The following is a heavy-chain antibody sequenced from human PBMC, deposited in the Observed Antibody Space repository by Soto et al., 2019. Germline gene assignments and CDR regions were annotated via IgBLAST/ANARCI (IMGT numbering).Heavy chain of an antibody. CDR1: GFTFSSYG. CDR2: IWYDGSNK. J-gene: IGHJ4*02. V-gene: IGHV3-33*01. Sequence: QVQLVESGGGVVQPGRSLRLSCAASGFTFSSYGMHWVRQAPGKGLEWVAVIWYDGSNKYYADSVKGRFTISRDNSKNSLYLQMNSLRAEDTAVYYCARGAGYFDYWGQGTLVTVSS. CDR3: ARGAGYFDY.